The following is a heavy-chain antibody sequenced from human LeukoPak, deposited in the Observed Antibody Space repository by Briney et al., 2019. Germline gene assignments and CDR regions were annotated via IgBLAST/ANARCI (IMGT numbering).Heavy chain of an antibody. CDR3: ARGRYCFDY. Sequence: GGSLRLSCAASGLTFSTYAISWVRQAPGKGLEWVSAISATGGGTYYADSVKGRFTISRDNSKNTLYLQMNSLRAEDTAAYYCARGRYCFDYWGQGTLVTVFS. J-gene: IGHJ4*02. V-gene: IGHV3-23*01. CDR1: GLTFSTYA. D-gene: IGHD3-16*01. CDR2: ISATGGGT.